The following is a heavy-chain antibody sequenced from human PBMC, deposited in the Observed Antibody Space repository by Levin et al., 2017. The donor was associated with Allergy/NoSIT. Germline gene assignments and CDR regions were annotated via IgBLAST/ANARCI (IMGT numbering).Heavy chain of an antibody. D-gene: IGHD5-24*01. Sequence: PSETLSLTCTVSGGSISSSSYYWGWIRQPPGKGLEWIGSIYYSGSTYYNPSLKSRVTISVDTSKNQFSLKLSSVTAADTAVYYCARQERTGRDGYNSNFDLWGRGTLVTVSS. CDR2: IYYSGST. CDR3: ARQERTGRDGYNSNFDL. V-gene: IGHV4-39*01. CDR1: GGSISSSSYY. J-gene: IGHJ2*01.